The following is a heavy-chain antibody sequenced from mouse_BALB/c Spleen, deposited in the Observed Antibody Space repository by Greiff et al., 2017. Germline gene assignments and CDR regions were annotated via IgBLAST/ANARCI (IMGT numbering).Heavy chain of an antibody. CDR2: ISSGSSTT. CDR3: ARGGRYDDYAMDY. CDR1: GFPFSSFG. D-gene: IGHD2-14*01. Sequence: VQLKESGGGLVQPGGSRKLSCAASGFPFSSFGMHWVRQAPEKGLEWVAYISSGSSTTYYADTVRGRFTISRDNPKNTLFLQMTSLRSEDTAMYYCARGGRYDDYAMDYWGQGTSVTVSS. V-gene: IGHV5-17*02. J-gene: IGHJ4*01.